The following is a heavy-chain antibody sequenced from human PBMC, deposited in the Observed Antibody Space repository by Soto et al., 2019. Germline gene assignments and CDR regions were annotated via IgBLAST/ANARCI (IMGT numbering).Heavy chain of an antibody. J-gene: IGHJ6*03. CDR1: GFTFSSYA. V-gene: IGHV3-23*01. CDR2: ISGSGGST. CDR3: AKVYSIRLGYYMDV. D-gene: IGHD4-4*01. Sequence: GGSLRLSCAASGFTFSSYAMSWVRQAPGKGLEWVSAISGSGGSTYYADSVKGRFTISRDNSKNTLYLQMNSLRAEDTAVYYCAKVYSIRLGYYMDVWGKGTTVTVSS.